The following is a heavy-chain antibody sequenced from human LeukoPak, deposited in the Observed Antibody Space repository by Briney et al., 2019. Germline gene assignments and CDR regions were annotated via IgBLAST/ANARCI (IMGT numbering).Heavy chain of an antibody. CDR3: AKDISGREDYGVYVFDY. CDR2: ISWNSGGI. J-gene: IGHJ4*02. V-gene: IGHV3-9*01. CDR1: GFTFDDYA. Sequence: PGRSLRLSCAASGFTFDDYAMHWVRQAPGRGLEWVSGISWNSGGIGYADSVKGRFTISRDNAKNSLYLLMNSLRPEDTALYYCAKDISGREDYGVYVFDYWGQGTLVTVSS. D-gene: IGHD4-17*01.